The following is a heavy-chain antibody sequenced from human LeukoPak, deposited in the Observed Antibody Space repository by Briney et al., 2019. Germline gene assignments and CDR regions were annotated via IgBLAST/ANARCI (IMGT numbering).Heavy chain of an antibody. D-gene: IGHD6-19*01. V-gene: IGHV3-23*01. CDR2: ISGSGGST. CDR1: GFTFSSYS. Sequence: GGSLRLSCAASGFTFSSYSMNWVRQAPGKGLEWVSAISGSGGSTYYADSVKGRFTISRDNSKNTLYLQMNSLRAEDTAVYYCAKMYSSGWYYFDYWGQGTLVTVSS. CDR3: AKMYSSGWYYFDY. J-gene: IGHJ4*02.